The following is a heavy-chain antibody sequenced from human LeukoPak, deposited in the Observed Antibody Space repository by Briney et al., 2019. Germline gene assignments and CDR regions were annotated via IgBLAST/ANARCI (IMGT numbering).Heavy chain of an antibody. Sequence: PSETLSLTCTVSGASISSNSYYWGWLRQTPGKGLEWIGNIFSSGSSYYSPSLKSRVTISVDTSKSQFSLKMASVTAADTALYYCARVVADYYDSSEQPTNWYFDLWGRGTLVTVSS. CDR3: ARVVADYYDSSEQPTNWYFDL. CDR2: IFSSGSS. J-gene: IGHJ2*01. CDR1: GASISSNSYY. V-gene: IGHV4-39*01. D-gene: IGHD3-22*01.